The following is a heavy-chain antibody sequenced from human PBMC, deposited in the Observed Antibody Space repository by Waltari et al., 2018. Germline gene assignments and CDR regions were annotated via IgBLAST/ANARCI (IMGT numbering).Heavy chain of an antibody. CDR2: ISSSGSTI. Sequence: EVQLVESGGGLVQTGGSLRLSCAASGFTFSSYEMNWVRQAPGKGLEWVSYISSSGSTIYYADSVKGRLTISRDNAKNSLYLQMNSLRAEDTAVYYCARNRRGYGMDVWGQGTTVTVSS. V-gene: IGHV3-48*03. J-gene: IGHJ6*02. CDR1: GFTFSSYE. CDR3: ARNRRGYGMDV.